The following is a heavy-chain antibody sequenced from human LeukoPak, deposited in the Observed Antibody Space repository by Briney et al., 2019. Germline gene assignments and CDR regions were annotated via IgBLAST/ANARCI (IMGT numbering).Heavy chain of an antibody. J-gene: IGHJ4*02. CDR3: ARRRLGYYFDY. Sequence: SETLSLTCTVSGGSISSSSYYWGWIRQPPGKGLEWIGSIYHSGSTYYNPSLKSRVTISVDTSKNQFSLKLSSVTAADTAVYYCARRRLGYYFDYWGQGTLVTVSS. V-gene: IGHV4-39*01. CDR1: GGSISSSSYY. CDR2: IYHSGST. D-gene: IGHD5-24*01.